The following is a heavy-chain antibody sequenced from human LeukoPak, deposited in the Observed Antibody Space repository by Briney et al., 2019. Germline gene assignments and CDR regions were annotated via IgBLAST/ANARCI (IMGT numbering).Heavy chain of an antibody. D-gene: IGHD1-26*01. V-gene: IGHV3-30*02. CDR3: AKEGILGAFDI. CDR1: GFTLSNYG. CDR2: IWYGGSNK. Sequence: GGSLRLSCAASGFTLSNYGMHWVRQAPGKGLEWVAVIWYGGSNKYYADSVKGRFTISRDNSKNTLYLQMNSLRAEDTAVYYCAKEGILGAFDIWGQGTMVTVSS. J-gene: IGHJ3*02.